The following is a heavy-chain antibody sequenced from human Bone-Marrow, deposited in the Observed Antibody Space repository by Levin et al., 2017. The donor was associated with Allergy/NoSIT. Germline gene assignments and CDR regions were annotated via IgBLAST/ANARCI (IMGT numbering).Heavy chain of an antibody. D-gene: IGHD3-22*01. CDR3: ARDQDYYDSSGYYYRNAFDI. CDR2: IIPIFGTA. CDR1: GGTFSSYA. J-gene: IGHJ3*02. V-gene: IGHV1-69*06. Sequence: SVKVSCKASGGTFSSYAISWVRQAPGQGLEWMGGIIPIFGTANYAQKFQGRVTITADKSTSTAYMELSSLRSEDTAVYYCARDQDYYDSSGYYYRNAFDIWGQGTMVTVSS.